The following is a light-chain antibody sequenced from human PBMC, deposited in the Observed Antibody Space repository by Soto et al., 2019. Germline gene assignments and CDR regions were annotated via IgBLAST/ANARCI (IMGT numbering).Light chain of an antibody. CDR1: QSVSTN. CDR3: QQYNNWPQT. V-gene: IGKV3-15*01. Sequence: VMTQSPVTLSVSPGERATLSCRASQSVSTNLAWYQQKPGQPPRLLIYAGSTRATGIPARFSGSGSGTEFTLTISSLQSEDFAVYYCQQYNNWPQTFGQGTKVDIK. CDR2: AGS. J-gene: IGKJ1*01.